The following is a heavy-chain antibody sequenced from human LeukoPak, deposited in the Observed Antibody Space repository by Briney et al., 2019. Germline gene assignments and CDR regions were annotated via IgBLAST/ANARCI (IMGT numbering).Heavy chain of an antibody. V-gene: IGHV1-18*01. Sequence: ASVKVSCKASGYTFTSYGISWVRQAPGQGLEWMGWISAYNGNTSYAQKLQGRVTMTTDTSTSTAYMELRSLRSDDTAVYYCARVGYDSSGYYYVYFDYWGQGTLVTVSS. D-gene: IGHD3-22*01. CDR1: GYTFTSYG. CDR2: ISAYNGNT. CDR3: ARVGYDSSGYYYVYFDY. J-gene: IGHJ4*02.